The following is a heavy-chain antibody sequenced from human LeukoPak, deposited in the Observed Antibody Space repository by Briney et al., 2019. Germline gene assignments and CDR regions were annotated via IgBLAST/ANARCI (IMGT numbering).Heavy chain of an antibody. CDR1: GGSFSGYY. V-gene: IGHV4-34*01. CDR2: INHSGST. Sequence: MASETLSLTCAVYGGSFSGYYWSWIRQPPGKGLEWIGEINHSGSTNYNPSLKSRVTISVDTSKNQFSLKLSSVTAADTAVYYCARAPRITIFGVVHDYWGRGTLVTVSS. J-gene: IGHJ4*02. CDR3: ARAPRITIFGVVHDY. D-gene: IGHD3-3*01.